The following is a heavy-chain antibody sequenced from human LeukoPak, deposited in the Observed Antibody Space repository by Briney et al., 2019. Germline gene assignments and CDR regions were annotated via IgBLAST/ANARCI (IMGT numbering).Heavy chain of an antibody. V-gene: IGHV3-9*01. CDR1: GFTFDDYA. CDR3: ARTIVDDGTNY. D-gene: IGHD2/OR15-2a*01. Sequence: GGSPRLSCAASGFTFDDYAMHWVRQAPGKGLEWVSGISWNSGSIGYADSVKGRFTISRDNAKNSLYLQMNSLRAEDTALYYCARTIVDDGTNYWGQGTLVTVSS. J-gene: IGHJ4*02. CDR2: ISWNSGSI.